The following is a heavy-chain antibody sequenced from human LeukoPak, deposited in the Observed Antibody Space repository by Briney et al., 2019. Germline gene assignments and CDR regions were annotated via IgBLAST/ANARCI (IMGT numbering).Heavy chain of an antibody. CDR1: GYTFNNFV. CDR2: ISAFNGHT. J-gene: IGHJ6*02. V-gene: IGHV1-18*01. Sequence: ASVKVSCKASGYTFNNFVINWVRQAPGQGLEWMGWISAFNGHTNYAHNLQGRVTMTTDTSTSTAYMELRSLRSDDTAVYYCARGRQHCTSTSCYAWDRGAMDVWGQGTTVIVSS. CDR3: ARGRQHCTSTSCYAWDRGAMDV. D-gene: IGHD2-2*01.